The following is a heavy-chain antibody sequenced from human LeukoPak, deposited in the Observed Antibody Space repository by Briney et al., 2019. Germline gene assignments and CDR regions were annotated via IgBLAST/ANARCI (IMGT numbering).Heavy chain of an antibody. Sequence: PGGSLRLSCAASGCTVSSNYMSWVRQAPGKGREWVSVIYSGGSTYYADSVKGRFTISRDNSKNTLYLQMNSLRVEDTAVYYCARVRGFGDAFDIWGQGTMVTVSS. CDR1: GCTVSSNY. V-gene: IGHV3-53*01. CDR3: ARVRGFGDAFDI. J-gene: IGHJ3*02. D-gene: IGHD3-10*01. CDR2: IYSGGST.